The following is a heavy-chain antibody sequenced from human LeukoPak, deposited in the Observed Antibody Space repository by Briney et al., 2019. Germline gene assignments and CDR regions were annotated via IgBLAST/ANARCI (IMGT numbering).Heavy chain of an antibody. J-gene: IGHJ4*02. D-gene: IGHD3-22*01. CDR2: IYYSGST. CDR3: ARERPRDYYDSSGYYYPNYFDY. Sequence: SETLSLTCTVPGGSISSYYWSWIRQPPGKGLEWIGYIYYSGSTNYNPSLKSRVTISVDTSKNQFSLKLSSVTAADTAVYYCARERPRDYYDSSGYYYPNYFDYWGQGTLVTVSS. V-gene: IGHV4-59*01. CDR1: GGSISSYY.